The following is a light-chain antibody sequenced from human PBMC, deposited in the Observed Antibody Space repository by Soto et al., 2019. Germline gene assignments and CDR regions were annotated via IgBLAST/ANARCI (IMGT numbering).Light chain of an antibody. CDR1: SSDVGSYNY. CDR2: DVS. Sequence: QSALTQPASVSGSPAQSITISCTGTSSDVGSYNYVSWYQQHPGKAPKVMIYDVSNRPSGVSYRFSGSKSGNTASLTISGLQAEDEADYYCSSYTTSSTYVFGAGTKLTVL. J-gene: IGLJ1*01. CDR3: SSYTTSSTYV. V-gene: IGLV2-14*01.